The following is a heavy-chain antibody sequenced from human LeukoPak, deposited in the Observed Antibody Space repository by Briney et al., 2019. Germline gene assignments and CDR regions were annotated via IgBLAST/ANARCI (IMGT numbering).Heavy chain of an antibody. V-gene: IGHV1-2*02. J-gene: IGHJ6*03. CDR1: GYTFTGYY. D-gene: IGHD3-10*01. Sequence: ASVNVSCKASGYTFTGYYMHWVRQAPGQGLEWMGWINPNSGGTNYAQKFQGRVTMTRDTSISTAYMELSRLRSDDTAVYYCARVGSKTQREYGSGMYYYYYMDVWGKGTTVTVSS. CDR2: INPNSGGT. CDR3: ARVGSKTQREYGSGMYYYYYMDV.